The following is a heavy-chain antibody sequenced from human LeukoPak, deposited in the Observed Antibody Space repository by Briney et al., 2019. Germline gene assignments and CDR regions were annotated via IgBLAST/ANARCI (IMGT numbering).Heavy chain of an antibody. CDR1: GESLNDYC. CDR3: ARGFCRGESCYSGEYFQH. D-gene: IGHD2-15*01. V-gene: IGHV4-34*01. Sequence: SEPLSLTCGVHGESLNDYCWSWIRKSPGKRLEWIGEITHNGSTTFNPSLESRLTISVDTSNNHFSLKLTSVTAADASVYFCARGFCRGESCYSGEYFQHWGQGTLVTVSS. CDR2: ITHNGST. J-gene: IGHJ1*01.